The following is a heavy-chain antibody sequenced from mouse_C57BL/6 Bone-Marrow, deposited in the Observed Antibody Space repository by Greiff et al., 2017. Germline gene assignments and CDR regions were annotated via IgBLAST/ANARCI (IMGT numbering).Heavy chain of an antibody. CDR3: ARSTRWLLRFWFAY. Sequence: QVQLQQSGAELVRPGASVKLSCKASGYTFTDYYINWVKQRPGQGLEWIARIYPGSGNTYYNEKFKGKATLTAEKSSSTAYMQLSSLTSEDSAVYFCARSTRWLLRFWFAYWGQGTLVTVSA. D-gene: IGHD2-3*01. CDR1: GYTFTDYY. CDR2: IYPGSGNT. J-gene: IGHJ3*01. V-gene: IGHV1-76*01.